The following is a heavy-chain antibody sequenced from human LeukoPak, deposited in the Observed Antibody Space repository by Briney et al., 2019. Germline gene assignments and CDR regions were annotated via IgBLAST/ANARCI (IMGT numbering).Heavy chain of an antibody. CDR2: IIPILGIA. V-gene: IGHV1-69*04. CDR3: AHTTTTSSGWYLDPYYFDY. CDR1: GGTFSSYA. D-gene: IGHD6-19*01. Sequence: GASVKVSCKASGGTFSSYAISWVRQAPGQGLEWMGRIIPILGIANYAQKFQGRVTITADKSTSTAYMELSSLRSEDTAVYYCAHTTTTSSGWYLDPYYFDYWGQGTLVTVSS. J-gene: IGHJ4*02.